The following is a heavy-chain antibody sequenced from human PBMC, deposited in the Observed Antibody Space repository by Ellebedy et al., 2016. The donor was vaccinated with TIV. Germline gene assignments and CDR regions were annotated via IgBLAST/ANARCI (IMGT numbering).Heavy chain of an antibody. V-gene: IGHV2-5*02. CDR2: IYWDDDK. J-gene: IGHJ4*02. D-gene: IGHD6-19*01. Sequence: SGPTLVXPTQTLTLTCTFSGFSLTTGGMGVGWIRQPPGKALEWLALIYWDDDKRYSPSLKSRLTITKDTSKNQVVLTITNMDPVDTATYYCAHTSGWTIDHWGQGILVTVSS. CDR1: GFSLTTGGMG. CDR3: AHTSGWTIDH.